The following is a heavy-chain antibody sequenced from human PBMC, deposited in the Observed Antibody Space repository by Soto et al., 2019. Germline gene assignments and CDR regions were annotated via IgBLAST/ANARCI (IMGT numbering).Heavy chain of an antibody. J-gene: IGHJ6*02. V-gene: IGHV1-8*01. D-gene: IGHD5-18*01. CDR3: ASVDTAMVNYYYYGMDV. CDR1: GYTFTSYD. Sequence: ASVKVSCKASGYTFTSYDISWVRQATGQGLEWMGWMIPIIGKTGYAQKFQGRVTMTGDTSTSTAYMELSSLRSEDTAVYYCASVDTAMVNYYYYGMDVWGQGTTVTVSS. CDR2: MIPIIGKT.